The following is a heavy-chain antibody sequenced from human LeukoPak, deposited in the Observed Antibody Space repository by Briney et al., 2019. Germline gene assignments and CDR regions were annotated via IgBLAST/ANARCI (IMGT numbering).Heavy chain of an antibody. CDR1: GASITSHH. J-gene: IGHJ4*02. CDR3: VRDKPFSGTSGYFDY. Sequence: SETLSLTCTVSGASITSHHWSWVRQPAGKGLEWIGRIHTSGDAKYTLSLRSRVTMSVDAPKNQFSLKLPSVTAADTAIYYCVRDKPFSGTSGYFDYWGQGTLVTVSS. V-gene: IGHV4-4*07. D-gene: IGHD1-1*01. CDR2: IHTSGDA.